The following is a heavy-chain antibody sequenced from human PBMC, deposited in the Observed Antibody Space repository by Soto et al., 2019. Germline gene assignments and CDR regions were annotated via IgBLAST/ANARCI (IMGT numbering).Heavy chain of an antibody. Sequence: ASVKVSCKASGYAFTSYHMHWVRQAPGQGLQWMGIIIPSGGSTFYAQKFQGRVTITRDTSTSTVYMDLSSLRSEDTAVYYCARVYCSGGGCYSIDYWGQGTLVTVSS. CDR1: GYAFTSYH. J-gene: IGHJ4*02. CDR3: ARVYCSGGGCYSIDY. CDR2: IIPSGGST. V-gene: IGHV1-46*03. D-gene: IGHD2-15*01.